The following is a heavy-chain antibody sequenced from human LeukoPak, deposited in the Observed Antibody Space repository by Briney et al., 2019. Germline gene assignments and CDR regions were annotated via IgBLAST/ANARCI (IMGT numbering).Heavy chain of an antibody. CDR3: ARGIGVSSSSSFDY. CDR2: TYYRSKWYN. J-gene: IGHJ4*02. CDR1: GDSVSSNSAA. V-gene: IGHV6-1*01. Sequence: SQTLSLTCAISGDSVSSNSAAWNWIRQSPSRGLEWLGRTYYRSKWYNDYAVFVKSRITINPDTSKNQFSLQLNSVTPEDTAVYYCARGIGVSSSSSFDYWGQGTLVTVSS. D-gene: IGHD6-6*01.